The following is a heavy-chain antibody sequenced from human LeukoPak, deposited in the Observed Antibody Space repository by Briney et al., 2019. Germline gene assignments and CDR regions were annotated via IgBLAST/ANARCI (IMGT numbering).Heavy chain of an antibody. CDR3: ARGHSSGWYLGDYFDY. CDR1: GFTFSNNW. D-gene: IGHD6-19*01. CDR2: ISYDGSNK. J-gene: IGHJ4*02. Sequence: PGGSLRLSCAASGFTFSNNWMHWVRQAPGKGLEWVAVISYDGSNKYYADSVKGRFTISRDNSKNTLYLQMNSLRAEDTAVYYCARGHSSGWYLGDYFDYWGQGTLVTVSS. V-gene: IGHV3-30*03.